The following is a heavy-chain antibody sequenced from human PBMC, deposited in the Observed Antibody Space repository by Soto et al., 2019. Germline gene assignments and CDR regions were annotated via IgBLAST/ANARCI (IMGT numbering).Heavy chain of an antibody. D-gene: IGHD3-16*01. J-gene: IGHJ5*02. CDR2: IYYSGST. CDR1: GGSISSSSYY. V-gene: IGHV4-39*01. Sequence: SETLSLTCTVSGGSISSSSYYWGWIRQPPGKGLEWIGSIYYSGSTYYHPSLKSRVTISVDTSKNQFSLKLSSVTAADTAVYYCARHLGGIEYNWFDPWGQGTLVTVSS. CDR3: ARHLGGIEYNWFDP.